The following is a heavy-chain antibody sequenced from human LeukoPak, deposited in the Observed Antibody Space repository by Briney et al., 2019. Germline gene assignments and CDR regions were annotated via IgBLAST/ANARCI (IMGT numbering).Heavy chain of an antibody. CDR1: GYTFTGYY. D-gene: IGHD2-2*01. V-gene: IGHV1-2*02. Sequence: ASVKVSCKASGYTFTGYYMHWVRQAPGQGLEWMGWINPNSGGTNYAQKFQGRVTMTRDTSISTAYMELSRLRFDDTAVYYCARDPGGGIVVVPAALGFDYWGQGTLVTVPS. CDR3: ARDPGGGIVVVPAALGFDY. J-gene: IGHJ4*02. CDR2: INPNSGGT.